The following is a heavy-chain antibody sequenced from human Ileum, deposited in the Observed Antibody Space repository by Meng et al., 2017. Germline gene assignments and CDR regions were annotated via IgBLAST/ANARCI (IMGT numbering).Heavy chain of an antibody. Sequence: QVQLQESGPGLVVPSGTLSLTCAVSGASISSGYWWSWVRQPPGKGLEWIGEIHHGGGTNYNPSLKSRVTISVDKSSNQYTLRLTSVTAADTAMYYCARNGAYSADPWGQGTLVTVSS. CDR2: IHHGGGT. V-gene: IGHV4-4*02. CDR3: ARNGAYSADP. CDR1: GASISSGYW. D-gene: IGHD2-21*01. J-gene: IGHJ5*02.